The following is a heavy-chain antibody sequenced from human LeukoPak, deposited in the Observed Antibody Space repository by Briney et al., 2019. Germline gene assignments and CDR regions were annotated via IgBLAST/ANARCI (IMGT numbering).Heavy chain of an antibody. Sequence: GGSPRLSCGASGFPFSGYWMSWVRRAPGKGLEWVANIHKDGSAKRYVDSVKGRFTISRDNAKSSLYLQMNSLRDEDTAVYYCTRDRGFGADDYWGQGSLVSVSS. CDR2: IHKDGSAK. D-gene: IGHD3-10*01. V-gene: IGHV3-7*01. CDR1: GFPFSGYW. CDR3: TRDRGFGADDY. J-gene: IGHJ4*02.